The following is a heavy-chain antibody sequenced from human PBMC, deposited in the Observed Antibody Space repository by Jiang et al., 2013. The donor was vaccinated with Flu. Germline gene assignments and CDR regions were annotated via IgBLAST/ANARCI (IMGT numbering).Heavy chain of an antibody. CDR2: INHSGST. CDR3: ARGRGSGWPLYWYFDL. Sequence: LLKPSETLSLTCTVSGGSISSYYWSWIRQPPGKGLEWIGEINHSGSTNYNPSLKSRVTISVDTSKNQFSLKLSSVTAADTAVYYCARGRGSGWPLYWYFDLWGRGTLVTVSS. V-gene: IGHV4-34*01. D-gene: IGHD6-25*01. J-gene: IGHJ2*01. CDR1: GGSISSYY.